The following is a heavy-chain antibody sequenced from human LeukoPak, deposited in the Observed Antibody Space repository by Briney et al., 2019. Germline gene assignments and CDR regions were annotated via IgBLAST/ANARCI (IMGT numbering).Heavy chain of an antibody. D-gene: IGHD5-12*01. J-gene: IGHJ4*02. V-gene: IGHV1-18*01. CDR1: GYTFTSYS. CDR3: ARDLDRIVPTTADY. Sequence: ASVKVSCKASGYTFTSYSITWVRQAPGQRLEWMGWISTNNGNTDYAQKLRDRVTMTTDTSTNTAYMELRSLRSDDAAVYYCARDLDRIVPTTADYWGQGTLVTVSS. CDR2: ISTNNGNT.